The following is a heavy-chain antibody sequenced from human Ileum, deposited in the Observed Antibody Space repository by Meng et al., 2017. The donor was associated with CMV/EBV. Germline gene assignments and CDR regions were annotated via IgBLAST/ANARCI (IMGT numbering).Heavy chain of an antibody. Sequence: GESLKISCIASGFTFTNAWMSWVRQAPGEGLEWIGRIKSKADGGTTDYAAPVKGTFTISRDDSKNTLYLQMNSLKTEDTALYYCTTGTYDSRTLHYWGQGTLVTVSS. D-gene: IGHD3-22*01. CDR1: GFTFTNAW. CDR2: IKSKADGGTT. CDR3: TTGTYDSRTLHY. V-gene: IGHV3-15*01. J-gene: IGHJ4*02.